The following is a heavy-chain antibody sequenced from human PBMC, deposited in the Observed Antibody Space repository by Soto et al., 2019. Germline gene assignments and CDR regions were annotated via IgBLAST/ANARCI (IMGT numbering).Heavy chain of an antibody. CDR2: IVVGSGNT. Sequence: ASVKVSCKASGFTFTSSAVQWVRQARGQRLEWIGWIVVGSGNTNYAQKFQERVTITRDMSTSTAYMELSGLRSEDTAVYYCAADRDRHPYSGSSEGFFDNWGQG. V-gene: IGHV1-58*01. J-gene: IGHJ4*02. CDR1: GFTFTSSA. D-gene: IGHD1-26*01. CDR3: AADRDRHPYSGSSEGFFDN.